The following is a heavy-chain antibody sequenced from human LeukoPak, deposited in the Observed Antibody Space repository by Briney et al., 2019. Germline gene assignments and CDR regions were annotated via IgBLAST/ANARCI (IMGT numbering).Heavy chain of an antibody. D-gene: IGHD4-17*01. Sequence: ASVKVSCKASGYTFISHGISWVRQAPGQGLEWMGWISAYNGNTNYAQKLQGRVTMTTDTSTSTAYMELRSLRSDDTAVYYCALTTVTTDDAFDIWGQGTMVTVSS. J-gene: IGHJ3*02. CDR2: ISAYNGNT. CDR1: GYTFISHG. V-gene: IGHV1-18*01. CDR3: ALTTVTTDDAFDI.